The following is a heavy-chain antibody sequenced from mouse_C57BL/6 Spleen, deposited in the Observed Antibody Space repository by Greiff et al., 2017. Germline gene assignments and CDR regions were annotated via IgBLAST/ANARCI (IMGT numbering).Heavy chain of an antibody. D-gene: IGHD1-1*01. CDR3: ERWDGSSSYFDV. V-gene: IGHV1-47*01. CDR1: GYTFTTYP. CDR2: FHPYNDDT. Sequence: QVQLQQSGAELVKPGASVKMSCKASGYTFTTYPIEWMKQNHGRSLEWIGNFHPYNDDTKYNEKFKGKATLTVEKSSSTVYFELSRLTSDDSAVYYCERWDGSSSYFDVWGTGTTVTVSS. J-gene: IGHJ1*03.